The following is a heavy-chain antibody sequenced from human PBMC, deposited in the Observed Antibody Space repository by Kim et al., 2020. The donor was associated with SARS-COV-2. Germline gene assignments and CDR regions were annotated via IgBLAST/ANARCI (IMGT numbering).Heavy chain of an antibody. CDR1: GFTVTTYW. CDR2: IKSEGTGI. J-gene: IGHJ6*02. Sequence: GGSLRLSCADSGFTVTTYWMHWVRQAPGKGLEWVSRIKSEGTGITYADSVKGRFTISRDNANNTLYLQMDNLRDDDTAVYYCASDTVLYGLDVWGQGSMGNVSS. V-gene: IGHV3-74*03. CDR3: ASDTVLYGLDV. D-gene: IGHD4-4*01.